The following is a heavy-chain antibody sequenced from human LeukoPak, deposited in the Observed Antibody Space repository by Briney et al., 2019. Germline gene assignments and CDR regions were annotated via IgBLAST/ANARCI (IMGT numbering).Heavy chain of an antibody. CDR1: GFTFGDYA. V-gene: IGHV3-9*01. Sequence: GGSLRLSCAASGFTFGDYAMHWVRQAPGKGLEWVSGISWNSGSIGYADSVKGRFTISRDNAKNSLYLQMDSLRAEDTAVYYCARGGIITSYAFEIWGQGAMVTVSS. J-gene: IGHJ3*02. CDR2: ISWNSGSI. D-gene: IGHD3-10*01. CDR3: ARGGIITSYAFEI.